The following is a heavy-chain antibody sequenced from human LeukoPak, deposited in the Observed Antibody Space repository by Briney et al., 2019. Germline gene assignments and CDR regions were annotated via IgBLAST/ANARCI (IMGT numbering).Heavy chain of an antibody. CDR2: IYYSGNT. J-gene: IGHJ4*02. Sequence: SETLSLTCTVSGGSINNSSYYWGWIRQPPGTGLEWIGSIYYSGNTYYNPSLESRVTLSLDTSKNQFSLKLSSVTAADTAVYYCARDPYYDILTGDYMEFTRGYFDYWGQGTLVTVSS. CDR3: ARDPYYDILTGDYMEFTRGYFDY. D-gene: IGHD3-9*01. CDR1: GGSINNSSYY. V-gene: IGHV4-39*07.